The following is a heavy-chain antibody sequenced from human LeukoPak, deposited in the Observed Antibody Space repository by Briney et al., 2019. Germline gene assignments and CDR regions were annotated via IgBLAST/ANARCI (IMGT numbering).Heavy chain of an antibody. Sequence: ASVKVSCKASGFTFSTYGISWVRRAPGQGLEWMGWISPYNGNTNYAQKLRGRVSMTTDTSTSTAYMELRSLRSDDTAVYYCARGLYYDSGRGFDPWGQGTLVTVSS. CDR3: ARGLYYDSGRGFDP. J-gene: IGHJ5*02. CDR1: GFTFSTYG. V-gene: IGHV1-18*01. D-gene: IGHD3-10*01. CDR2: ISPYNGNT.